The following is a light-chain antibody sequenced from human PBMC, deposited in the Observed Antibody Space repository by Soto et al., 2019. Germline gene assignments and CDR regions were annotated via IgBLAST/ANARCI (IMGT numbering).Light chain of an antibody. J-gene: IGLJ1*01. CDR3: SSFSNSDTPYV. CDR2: DVS. Sequence: QSALAQPASVSGSPGQSITISCAGSSRDIGGYAFVSWYQQHPGEVPKLIIFDVSDRPSGVSDRFSGSKSGDTASLTISGLQVEDEADYYCSSFSNSDTPYVFGTGTKLTVL. V-gene: IGLV2-14*03. CDR1: SRDIGGYAF.